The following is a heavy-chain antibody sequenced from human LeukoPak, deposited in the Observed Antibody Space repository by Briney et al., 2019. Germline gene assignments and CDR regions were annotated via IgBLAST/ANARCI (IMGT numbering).Heavy chain of an antibody. J-gene: IGHJ6*03. V-gene: IGHV4-30-4*07. Sequence: SQTLSLTCGVSGGSISSGGYSWSWIRQPPGKGLEWIGYIYYSGSTYYSSSLKSRVTISVDTSKNQFSLKLSSMPAADTAVYYCARISYTNTYYYYMYVWGKGTTVTVSS. D-gene: IGHD2-8*01. CDR1: GGSISSGGYS. CDR2: IYYSGST. CDR3: ARISYTNTYYYYMYV.